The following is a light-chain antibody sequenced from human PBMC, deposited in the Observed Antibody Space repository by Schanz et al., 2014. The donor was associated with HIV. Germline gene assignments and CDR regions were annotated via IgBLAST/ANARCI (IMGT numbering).Light chain of an antibody. CDR3: SSYEGIHNWV. CDR1: SSDVGGYNY. V-gene: IGLV2-8*01. J-gene: IGLJ2*01. Sequence: QSALTQPPSASGSPGQSVTISCTGTSSDVGGYNYVSWYQHHPGKAPKLLISEVNKRPSGVPDRFSGSKSGNTASLTVSGLQAEDEDDYYCSSYEGIHNWVFGGGTKLTVL. CDR2: EVN.